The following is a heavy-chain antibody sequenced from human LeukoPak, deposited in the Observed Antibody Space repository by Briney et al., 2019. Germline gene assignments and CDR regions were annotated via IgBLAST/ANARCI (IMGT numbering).Heavy chain of an antibody. CDR3: TRERRGSYYAFES. Sequence: PGGSLRLSCAASGFTFSSYSMQWVRHAPGEGLVWVSRIGGDGTATTYADSVKGRFTISRDNAKNSVALQLDGLRADDTAVYFCTRERRGSYYAFESWGQGTLVTVSS. D-gene: IGHD3-16*01. CDR2: IGGDGTAT. V-gene: IGHV3-74*01. CDR1: GFTFSSYS. J-gene: IGHJ4*02.